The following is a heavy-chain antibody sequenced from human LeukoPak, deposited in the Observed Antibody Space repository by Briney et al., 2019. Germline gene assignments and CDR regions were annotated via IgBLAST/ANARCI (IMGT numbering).Heavy chain of an antibody. J-gene: IGHJ6*03. CDR1: GYTFTGYY. V-gene: IGHV1-2*02. Sequence: ASVKVSCEASGYTFTGYYMHWVRQAPGQGLEWMGWINPNSGGTNYAQKFQGRVTMTRDTSISTAYMELSRLRSDDTAVYYCARATVVVAATQFYYYYYMDVWGKGTTVTVSS. CDR2: INPNSGGT. D-gene: IGHD2-15*01. CDR3: ARATVVVAATQFYYYYYMDV.